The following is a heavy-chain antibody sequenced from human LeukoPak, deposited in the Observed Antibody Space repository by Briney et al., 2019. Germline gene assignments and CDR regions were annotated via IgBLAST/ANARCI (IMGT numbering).Heavy chain of an antibody. Sequence: PGGSLTLSCAASGFSFSNSWMNWVRQAPGKGLERVANIKQDGSEKYYVDSVKGRFTIFRDNAKNSLYLQMNSLRADDTAVYYCTRASIVALPGYWGQGTLVTVSS. V-gene: IGHV3-7*05. CDR1: GFSFSNSW. CDR3: TRASIVALPGY. D-gene: IGHD6-6*01. J-gene: IGHJ4*02. CDR2: IKQDGSEK.